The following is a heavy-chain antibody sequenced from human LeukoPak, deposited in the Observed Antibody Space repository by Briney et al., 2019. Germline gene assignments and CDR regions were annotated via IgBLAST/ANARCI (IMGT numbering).Heavy chain of an antibody. CDR3: ARHLGGEGDYGDYYYYYYMDV. CDR2: IRFDGNDK. V-gene: IGHV3-30*02. CDR1: GFPFSYFG. J-gene: IGHJ6*03. Sequence: GGSLRFSCAASGFPFSYFGMHWVRQAPGKGLEWVAFIRFDGNDKFYADSVKGRFTISKDTSRNTLYLQMNSLRAEDTAVYYCARHLGGEGDYGDYYYYYYMDVWGKGTTVTVSS. D-gene: IGHD4-17*01.